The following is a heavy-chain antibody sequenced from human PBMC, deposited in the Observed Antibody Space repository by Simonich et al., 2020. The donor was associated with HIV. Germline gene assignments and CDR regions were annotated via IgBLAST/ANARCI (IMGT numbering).Heavy chain of an antibody. J-gene: IGHJ3*02. CDR2: IDPKSGGT. CDR3: ASPYGINSPDAFAI. CDR1: GYTFTGDY. Sequence: QVQLVQSGAEVENPGASVKVSCKASGYTFTGDYMHWVRQAPRQGLVGMGRIDPKSGGTNSAHRFRGRDTMTRDTSISTAYMELSSLRSDDTAIYYCASPYGINSPDAFAIWGQGTLVTVSS. V-gene: IGHV1-2*06. D-gene: IGHD4-17*01.